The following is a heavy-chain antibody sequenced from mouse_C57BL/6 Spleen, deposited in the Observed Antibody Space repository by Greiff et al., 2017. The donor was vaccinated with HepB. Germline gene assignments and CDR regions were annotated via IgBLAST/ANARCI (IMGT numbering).Heavy chain of an antibody. V-gene: IGHV1-80*01. J-gene: IGHJ4*01. D-gene: IGHD2-5*01. CDR2: IYPGDGDT. CDR1: GYAFSSYW. CDR3: ANYYSNYGYYAMDY. Sequence: VKLLESGAELVKPGASVKISCKVSGYAFSSYWMNWVKQRPGKGLEWIGQIYPGDGDTNYNGKFKGKATLTADKSSSTAYMQLSILTSEDSAVYFCANYYSNYGYYAMDYWGQGTSVTVSS.